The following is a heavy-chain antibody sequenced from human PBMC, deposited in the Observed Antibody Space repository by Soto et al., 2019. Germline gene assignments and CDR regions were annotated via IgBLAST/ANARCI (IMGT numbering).Heavy chain of an antibody. CDR2: INAGNGNT. Sequence: GASVEVSCKASGYTFTSYAMHWVRQAPGQRLEWMGWINAGNGNTKYSQKFQGRVTITRDTSASTAYMELSSLRSEDTAVYYCARDIVIAVAGQYYYYGMDVWGQGTTVTVSS. J-gene: IGHJ6*02. V-gene: IGHV1-3*01. CDR3: ARDIVIAVAGQYYYYGMDV. D-gene: IGHD6-19*01. CDR1: GYTFTSYA.